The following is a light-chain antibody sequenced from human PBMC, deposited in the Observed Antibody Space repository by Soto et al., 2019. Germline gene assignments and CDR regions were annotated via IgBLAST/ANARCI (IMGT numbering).Light chain of an antibody. J-gene: IGLJ2*01. CDR3: TAWDARLNGQV. CDR2: RNT. Sequence: QSVLTQPPSVSGAPGQRVTFSCTGSSSNIGAGFDVHWYQQLPGAAPKLLIFRNTNRPSGVPDRFSGSKSGPSASLAITGLQTEDEADYYCTAWDARLNGQVFGGGTKLTVL. V-gene: IGLV1-40*01. CDR1: SSNIGAGFD.